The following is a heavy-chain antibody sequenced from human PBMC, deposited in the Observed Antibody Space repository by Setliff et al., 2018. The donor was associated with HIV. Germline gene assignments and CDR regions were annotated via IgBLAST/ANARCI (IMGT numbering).Heavy chain of an antibody. CDR2: IYYSGVT. J-gene: IGHJ4*02. CDR1: GASITSHY. CDR3: TRDVVIGGDYISDY. D-gene: IGHD4-17*01. V-gene: IGHV4-59*11. Sequence: PSETLSLTCTVSGASITSHYWSWIRQPPGKGLEWLGYIYYSGVTHYNPSLKSRVTISVDTSKNQFSLRLTSLTAADTAVYYCTRDVVIGGDYISDYWGEGRLVTVSS.